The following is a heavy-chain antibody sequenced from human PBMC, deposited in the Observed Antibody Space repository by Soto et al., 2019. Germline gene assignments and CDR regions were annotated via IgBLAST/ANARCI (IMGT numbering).Heavy chain of an antibody. CDR3: ARESGDCSGGSCLRYYFDY. CDR1: GYTFTSYA. Sequence: ASVKVSCKASGYTFTSYAMHWVRQAPGQRLEWMGWINAGNGNTKYSQKFQGRVTITRDTSASTAYMELSSLRSEDTAVYYCARESGDCSGGSCLRYYFDYWGQGTLVTVSS. J-gene: IGHJ4*02. D-gene: IGHD2-15*01. CDR2: INAGNGNT. V-gene: IGHV1-3*01.